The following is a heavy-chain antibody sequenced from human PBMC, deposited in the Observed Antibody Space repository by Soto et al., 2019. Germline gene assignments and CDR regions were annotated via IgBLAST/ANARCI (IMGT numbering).Heavy chain of an antibody. CDR3: ARVWAGWLRKAFDI. V-gene: IGHV3-33*01. CDR1: GFTFSSYG. Sequence: QVQLVESGGGVVQPGRSLRLSCAASGFTFSSYGMHWVRQAPGKGLEWVAVIWYDGSNKYYADSVKGRFTISRDNSKNRLYLQMNSLRAEDTAVYYCARVWAGWLRKAFDIWGQGTMVTVSS. CDR2: IWYDGSNK. D-gene: IGHD5-12*01. J-gene: IGHJ3*02.